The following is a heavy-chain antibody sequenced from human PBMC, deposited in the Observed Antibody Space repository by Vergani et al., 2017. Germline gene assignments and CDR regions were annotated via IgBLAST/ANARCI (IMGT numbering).Heavy chain of an antibody. Sequence: QVQLQESGPGLVKPSQTLSLTCTVSGGSISSGSYYWSWIRQPAGKGLEWIGRIYTSGSTNYNPSLKSRVTISVDTSKNQFSLKLSSVTAADTAVYYCARAALYSYEIDYWGQGTLVTVSS. CDR3: ARAALYSYEIDY. J-gene: IGHJ4*02. D-gene: IGHD5-18*01. CDR1: GGSISSGSYY. V-gene: IGHV4-61*02. CDR2: IYTSGST.